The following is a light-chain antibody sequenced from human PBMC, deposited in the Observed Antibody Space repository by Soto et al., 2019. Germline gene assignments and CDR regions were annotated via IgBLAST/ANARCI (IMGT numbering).Light chain of an antibody. CDR1: QDIGTK. Sequence: EIVMTQSPSILPVSPGERGTLSFRASQDIGTKLAWYQQKPGQAPSLLMYDVSTRASAAPARFSGSGSGSEFTLTISSLQSEDFAIYFCQQYYHWRTFGQGTKVDIK. J-gene: IGKJ1*01. CDR2: DVS. V-gene: IGKV3-15*01. CDR3: QQYYHWRT.